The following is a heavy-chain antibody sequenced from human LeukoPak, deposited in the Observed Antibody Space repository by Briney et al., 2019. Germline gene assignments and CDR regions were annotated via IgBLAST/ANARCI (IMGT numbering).Heavy chain of an antibody. CDR1: GFTFSSYS. Sequence: GGSLRLSCAASGFTFSSYSMNWVRQAPGKGLEWVSSISSSSSHIYYADSVKGRFTISRDNAKNSLYLQMNSLRAEDTAVYYCARDLRQISVVAGVYYYYYMDVWGKGTTVTVSS. J-gene: IGHJ6*03. CDR3: ARDLRQISVVAGVYYYYYMDV. CDR2: ISSSSSHI. D-gene: IGHD2-15*01. V-gene: IGHV3-21*01.